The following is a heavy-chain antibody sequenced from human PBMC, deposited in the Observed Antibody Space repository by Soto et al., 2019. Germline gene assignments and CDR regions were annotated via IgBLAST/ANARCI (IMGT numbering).Heavy chain of an antibody. CDR3: ARALGYSGYAGMDV. D-gene: IGHD5-12*01. Sequence: QVQLVQSGGEVKKPGASVKVSCKASGYTFTIYGINWVRQAPGQGVEWMGWSSPDNGNTNYTQKLQGRVTMTTDTSTSTDYMELSSLREDDTAVYYCARALGYSGYAGMDVWGQGTTVTVSS. CDR1: GYTFTIYG. CDR2: SSPDNGNT. J-gene: IGHJ6*02. V-gene: IGHV1-18*01.